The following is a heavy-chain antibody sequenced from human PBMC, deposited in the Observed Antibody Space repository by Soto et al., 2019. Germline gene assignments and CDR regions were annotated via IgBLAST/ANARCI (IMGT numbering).Heavy chain of an antibody. J-gene: IGHJ4*02. CDR3: ARLEGGYYYAFDY. CDR1: GFTFSSYW. V-gene: IGHV3-7*01. CDR2: IKQDGSEK. Sequence: TGGSLRLSCAASGFTFSSYWMSWVRQAPGKGLEWVANIKQDGSEKYYVDSVKGRFTISRDNAKNSLYLQMNSLRAEDTAVYYCARLEGGYYYAFDYWGQGTLVTVSS. D-gene: IGHD3-22*01.